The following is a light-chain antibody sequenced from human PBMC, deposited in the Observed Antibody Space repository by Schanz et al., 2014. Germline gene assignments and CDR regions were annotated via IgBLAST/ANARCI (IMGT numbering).Light chain of an antibody. CDR2: EVS. Sequence: QSALTQPPSASGSPGQSVTISCTGTNSDVGGYNYVSWYQQHPGKAPKLMIYEVSKRPSGVPDRFSGSKSGNTASLTVSGLQAEDEADYYCNSHARSTTLVFGGGTKLTVL. CDR3: NSHARSTTLV. CDR1: NSDVGGYNY. J-gene: IGLJ3*02. V-gene: IGLV2-8*01.